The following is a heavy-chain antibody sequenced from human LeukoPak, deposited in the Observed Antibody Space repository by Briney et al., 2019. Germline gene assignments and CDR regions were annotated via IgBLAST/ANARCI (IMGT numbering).Heavy chain of an antibody. CDR2: ISGSGSTT. CDR3: AKVGDYYGSGKYSNFDY. J-gene: IGHJ4*02. D-gene: IGHD3-10*01. V-gene: IGHV3-23*01. Sequence: GGSLRLSCAASGFTFSSYAMTWVRQAPGKGLEWVSAISGSGSTTYYADSVKGRFTISRDNSKNTLYLLMSSLRAEDTAVYYCAKVGDYYGSGKYSNFDYWGQGTLVTVSS. CDR1: GFTFSSYA.